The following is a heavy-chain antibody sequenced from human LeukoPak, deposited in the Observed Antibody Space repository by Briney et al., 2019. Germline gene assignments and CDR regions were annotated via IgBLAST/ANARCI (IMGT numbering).Heavy chain of an antibody. V-gene: IGHV3-48*01. CDR3: ARASLMPGGDAFDI. D-gene: IGHD3-16*01. CDR2: ISSSSSTI. Sequence: GGSLRLSCAASGFTFSSYSMNWVRQAPGKGLEWVSYISSSSSTIYYADSVKGRLTISRDNAKNSLYLQMNSLRAEDTAVYYCARASLMPGGDAFDIWGQGTMVTVSS. J-gene: IGHJ3*02. CDR1: GFTFSSYS.